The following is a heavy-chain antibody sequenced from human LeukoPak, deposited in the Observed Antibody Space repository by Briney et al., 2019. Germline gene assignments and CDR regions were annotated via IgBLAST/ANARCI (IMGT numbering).Heavy chain of an antibody. CDR2: IYSGGKT. CDR3: ARGADRWNYFDY. CDR1: GFTVSSNF. V-gene: IGHV3-53*01. J-gene: IGHJ4*02. D-gene: IGHD4-23*01. Sequence: GGSLRLSCAASGFTVSSNFLSWVHQAPGKGLEWVSVIYSGGKTYYADSVKGRFTISRDNSKNTLYLQMNSLRAEDTAVYYCARGADRWNYFDYWGQGTLVTVSS.